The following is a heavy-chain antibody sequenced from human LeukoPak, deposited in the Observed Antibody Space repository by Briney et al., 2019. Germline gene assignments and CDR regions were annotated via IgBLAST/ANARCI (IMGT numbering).Heavy chain of an antibody. J-gene: IGHJ4*02. CDR3: AKPKTGTTNSFDY. CDR2: ISSSSSYI. D-gene: IGHD1-1*01. Sequence: GGSLRLSCAASGFPFSSYSMNWVRQAPGKGLEWVSSISSSSSYIYYADSVKGRFTISRDNAKNSLYLQMNSLRAEDTAVYYCAKPKTGTTNSFDYWGQGTLVTVSS. CDR1: GFPFSSYS. V-gene: IGHV3-21*01.